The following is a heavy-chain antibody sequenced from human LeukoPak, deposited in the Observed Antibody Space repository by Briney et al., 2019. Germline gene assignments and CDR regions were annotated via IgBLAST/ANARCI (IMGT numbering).Heavy chain of an antibody. D-gene: IGHD3-22*01. Sequence: SETLSLTCAVYGGSFSGYYWSWIRQPPGKGLEWIGEINHSGSTNYNPSLKSRVTISVDTSKNQFSLKLSSVTAADTAVYYCARGVVVVIDYWGQGTLVTVSS. CDR3: ARGVVVVIDY. CDR2: INHSGST. CDR1: GGSFSGYY. V-gene: IGHV4-34*01. J-gene: IGHJ4*02.